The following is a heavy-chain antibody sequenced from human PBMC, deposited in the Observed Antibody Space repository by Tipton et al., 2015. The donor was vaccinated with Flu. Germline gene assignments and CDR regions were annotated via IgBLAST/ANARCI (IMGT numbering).Heavy chain of an antibody. J-gene: IGHJ4*02. V-gene: IGHV1-2*06. Sequence: QVQLVQSGAEVKKPGASVKVSCKASGYTFTGYYMHWVRQAPGQGLEWMGRINPNSGGTNYAQKFQGRVTMTRDTSISTAYMERGGLRADDTAVYYWARDQAAAADTIDYWGQGTLVPVSS. CDR2: INPNSGGT. D-gene: IGHD6-25*01. CDR1: GYTFTGYY. CDR3: ARDQAAAADTIDY.